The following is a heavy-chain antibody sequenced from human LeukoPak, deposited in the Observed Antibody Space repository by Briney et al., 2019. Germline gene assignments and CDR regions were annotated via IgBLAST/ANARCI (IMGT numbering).Heavy chain of an antibody. D-gene: IGHD3-3*01. CDR3: ARDQYDFWSGYSTPLGY. CDR1: GFTFDDYA. CDR2: ISWNSGSI. Sequence: PGRSLRLSCAASGFTFDDYAMHWVRQAPGKGLEWVSGISWNSGSIGYADSVKGRFTISRDNAKNSLYLQMNSLRAEDTAVYYCARDQYDFWSGYSTPLGYWGQGTLVTVSS. V-gene: IGHV3-9*01. J-gene: IGHJ4*02.